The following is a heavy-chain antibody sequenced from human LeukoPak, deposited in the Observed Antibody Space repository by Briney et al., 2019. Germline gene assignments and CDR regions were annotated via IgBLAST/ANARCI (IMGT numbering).Heavy chain of an antibody. Sequence: ASVTVSCKASGYSFTNYGISWVRQAPGQGLEWMGWISAHNGNTNYAQKLQGRVTMTTDTSTSTAYMELRTLRSDDTAVYYCARDHSYASRGGSFDYWGRGTLVTVSS. CDR3: ARDHSYASRGGSFDY. J-gene: IGHJ4*02. V-gene: IGHV1-18*01. CDR1: GYSFTNYG. CDR2: ISAHNGNT. D-gene: IGHD3-16*01.